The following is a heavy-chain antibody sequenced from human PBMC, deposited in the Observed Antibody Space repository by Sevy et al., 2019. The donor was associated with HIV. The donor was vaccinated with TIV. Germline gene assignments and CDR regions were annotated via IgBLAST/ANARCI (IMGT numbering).Heavy chain of an antibody. CDR1: GFTFSTHA. CDR2: ISYDGHMK. CDR3: ARGGSGSFDPFYYYYDMDV. D-gene: IGHD3-10*01. Sequence: GGSLRLSCTASGFTFSTHAAHRVRQAPGKGLEWVAVISYDGHMKYYADSVKGRFTISRDNSKSALYMDMNSLRPDDTARYYCARGGSGSFDPFYYYYDMDVWGQGTTVTVSS. V-gene: IGHV3-30-3*01. J-gene: IGHJ6*02.